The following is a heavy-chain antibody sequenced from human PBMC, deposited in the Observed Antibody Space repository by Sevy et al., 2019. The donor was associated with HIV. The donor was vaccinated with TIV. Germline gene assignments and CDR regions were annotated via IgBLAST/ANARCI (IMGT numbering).Heavy chain of an antibody. D-gene: IGHD3-22*01. CDR1: GGSISSGSYY. CDR3: VRALIRDSSGYLYYFDY. Sequence: SETLSLTCTVSGGSISSGSYYWSWIRQPAGKGLEWIGRIYTSGSTNYNPSLKSRVTISVDTSKNQFSLKLSSVTAADTAVYYCVRALIRDSSGYLYYFDYWGQGTLVTVSS. J-gene: IGHJ4*02. V-gene: IGHV4-61*02. CDR2: IYTSGST.